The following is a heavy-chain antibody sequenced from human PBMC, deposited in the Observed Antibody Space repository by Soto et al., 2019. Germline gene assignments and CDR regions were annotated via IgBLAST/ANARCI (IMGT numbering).Heavy chain of an antibody. Sequence: PSETLSLTCAVHGGSFSGYYWSWIRQPPGKGLEWIGEINHSGSTNYNPSLKSRVTISVDTSKNQFSLKLSSVTAADTAVYYCASYYDSSGYFGYWGQGTLVTVSS. D-gene: IGHD3-22*01. CDR3: ASYYDSSGYFGY. J-gene: IGHJ4*02. CDR1: GGSFSGYY. CDR2: INHSGST. V-gene: IGHV4-34*01.